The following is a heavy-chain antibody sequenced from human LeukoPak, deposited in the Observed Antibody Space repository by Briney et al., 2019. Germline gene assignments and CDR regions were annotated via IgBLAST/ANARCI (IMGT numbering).Heavy chain of an antibody. V-gene: IGHV4-61*02. CDR3: ASGIRYFAGYYYYYYMDV. Sequence: SETLSLTCTVSGGSISSGSYYWSWIRQPAGKGLEWIGRIYTSGSTNYNPSLKSRVTISVDTSKNQFSLKLSSVTAADTAVYYCASGIRYFAGYYYYYYMDVWGKGTTVTISS. J-gene: IGHJ6*03. CDR1: GGSISSGSYY. D-gene: IGHD3-9*01. CDR2: IYTSGST.